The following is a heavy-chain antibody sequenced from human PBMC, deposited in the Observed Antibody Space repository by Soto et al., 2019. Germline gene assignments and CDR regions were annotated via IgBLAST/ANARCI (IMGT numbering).Heavy chain of an antibody. D-gene: IGHD3-10*01. J-gene: IGHJ6*03. CDR2: INSDGSST. CDR1: GFTFSSYW. CDR3: ARVLISPHYYYYMDV. V-gene: IGHV3-74*01. Sequence: GGSLRLSCAASGFTFSSYWMHWVRQAPGKGLVWVSRINSDGSSTSYADSVKGRFTISRDNAKNTLYLQMNSLRAEDTAVYYCARVLISPHYYYYMDVWGKGTTVTVSS.